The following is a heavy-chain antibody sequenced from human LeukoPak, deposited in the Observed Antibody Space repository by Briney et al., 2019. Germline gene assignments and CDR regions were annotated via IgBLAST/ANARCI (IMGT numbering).Heavy chain of an antibody. CDR1: GFTFSSYA. CDR3: GKEEFGELVIGY. CDR2: ISYDGSNR. D-gene: IGHD3-10*01. V-gene: IGHV3-30-3*01. Sequence: GGSLRLSCAASGFTFSSYAMHWVRQAPGKGLEWVAVISYDGSNRYYADSVQGRFTISRDNSKNSLFLQMNSLRAEDTAVYYCGKEEFGELVIGYWGQGILVTVTS. J-gene: IGHJ4*02.